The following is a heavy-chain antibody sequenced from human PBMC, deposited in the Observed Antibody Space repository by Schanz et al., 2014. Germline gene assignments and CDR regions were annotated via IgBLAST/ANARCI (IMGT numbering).Heavy chain of an antibody. CDR1: GGTFSTYT. J-gene: IGHJ6*03. Sequence: QVQLVQSGAEVKKPGSSVKVSCKASGGTFSTYTISWVRQAPGQGLEWMGRIIPILGIANYAQKFQGRVTMTADTSTSTAYMDLRSLRSDDTAVYYCARDHVATTDYDYFFYYLDVWATGITVIVSS. CDR3: ARDHVATTDYDYFFYYLDV. V-gene: IGHV1-69*08. D-gene: IGHD1-1*01. CDR2: IIPILGIA.